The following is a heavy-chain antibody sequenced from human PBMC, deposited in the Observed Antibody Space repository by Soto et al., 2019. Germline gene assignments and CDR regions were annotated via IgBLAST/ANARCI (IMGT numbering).Heavy chain of an antibody. CDR1: GGSFSGYY. D-gene: IGHD2-2*01. CDR2: INHSGST. V-gene: IGHV4-34*01. Sequence: QVQLQQWGAGLLKPSETLSLTCAVYGGSFSGYYWSWIRQPPGKGLEWIGEINHSGSTNYNPSLKSRVTISVDTSKNQFSLKLSSVTAADTAVYYCARRYCSSTSCYEGPNGAFDIWGQGTMVTVSS. J-gene: IGHJ3*02. CDR3: ARRYCSSTSCYEGPNGAFDI.